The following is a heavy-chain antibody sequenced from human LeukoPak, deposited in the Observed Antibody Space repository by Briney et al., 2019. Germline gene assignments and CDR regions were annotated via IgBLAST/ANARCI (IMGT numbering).Heavy chain of an antibody. Sequence: SETLSLTCTVSAYSISSGYYWGCIRQPPWKGLEWIGYMQNSGSATYNSSLKSRVSILIDTSKNQFSLKVTSVTAADTAVYYCARGSGGRAGFSDYWGQGTLVTVSS. J-gene: IGHJ4*02. D-gene: IGHD2-15*01. V-gene: IGHV4-38-2*02. CDR2: MQNSGSA. CDR1: AYSISSGYY. CDR3: ARGSGGRAGFSDY.